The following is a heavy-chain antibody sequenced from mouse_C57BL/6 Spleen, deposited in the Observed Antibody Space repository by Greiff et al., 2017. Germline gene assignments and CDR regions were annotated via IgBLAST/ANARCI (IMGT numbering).Heavy chain of an antibody. Sequence: QLQQPGAELVKPGASVKLSCKASGYTFTSYWMHWVKQRPGRGLEWIGRIDPNSGGTKYNEKFKSKATLTVDKPSSTAYMQLSSLTSEDSAVYYCAINYRGDYYAMDYWGQGTSGTVSS. D-gene: IGHD2-1*01. CDR1: GYTFTSYW. V-gene: IGHV1-72*01. CDR3: AINYRGDYYAMDY. CDR2: IDPNSGGT. J-gene: IGHJ4*01.